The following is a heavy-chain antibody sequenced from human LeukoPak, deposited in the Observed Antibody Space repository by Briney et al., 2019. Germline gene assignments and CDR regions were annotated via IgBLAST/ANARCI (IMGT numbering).Heavy chain of an antibody. CDR3: ARVKRQEGWLRVDTDQQYFQH. J-gene: IGHJ1*01. V-gene: IGHV3-21*01. D-gene: IGHD5-18*01. CDR2: ISSSSSYI. Sequence: GGSLRLSCAASGFTFSSYAMSWVRQAPGKGLEWVSSISSSSSYIYYADSVKGRFTISRDNAKNSLYLQMNSLRAEDTAVYYCARVKRQEGWLRVDTDQQYFQHWGQGTLVTVSS. CDR1: GFTFSSYA.